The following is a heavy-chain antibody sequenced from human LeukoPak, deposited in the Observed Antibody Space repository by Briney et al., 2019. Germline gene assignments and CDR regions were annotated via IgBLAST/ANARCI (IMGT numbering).Heavy chain of an antibody. J-gene: IGHJ5*02. CDR1: GYTFTSYA. Sequence: ASVKVSCKASGYTFTSYAMHWVRQAPGQRLEWMGWINAGNGNTKYSQKFQGRVTIIRDTSASTAYMELSRLRSDDTAVYYCARVVVPAAIFGWFDPWGQGTLVTVSS. CDR2: INAGNGNT. CDR3: ARVVVPAAIFGWFDP. D-gene: IGHD2-2*01. V-gene: IGHV1-3*01.